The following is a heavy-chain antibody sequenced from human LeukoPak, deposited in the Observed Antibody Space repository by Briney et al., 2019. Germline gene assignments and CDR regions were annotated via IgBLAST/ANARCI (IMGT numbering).Heavy chain of an antibody. Sequence: QSGGSLRLSCAASRFTFTSYWMHWVRQVPGKGLVWVSQINIDGSTTNYADSVKGRFTISRDNAKNTLYLQMNSLRAEDTAVYYCARDLVGLTGDFWDQGALVTVSS. V-gene: IGHV3-74*01. D-gene: IGHD2-8*02. CDR2: INIDGSTT. CDR3: ARDLVGLTGDF. CDR1: RFTFTSYW. J-gene: IGHJ4*02.